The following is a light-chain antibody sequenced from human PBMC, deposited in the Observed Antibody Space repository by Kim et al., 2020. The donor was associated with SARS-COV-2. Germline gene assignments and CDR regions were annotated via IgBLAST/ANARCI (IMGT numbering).Light chain of an antibody. CDR1: QYISDN. Sequence: VAPGHGVTLSCKASQYISDNLAWYQQKLGQPPRPLIYSMSTRATGVPARFSGSGSGIDFTLTINSLQSEDFAAYYCQQYNSWPRTFRQGTKVDI. J-gene: IGKJ1*01. V-gene: IGKV3-15*01. CDR3: QQYNSWPRT. CDR2: SMS.